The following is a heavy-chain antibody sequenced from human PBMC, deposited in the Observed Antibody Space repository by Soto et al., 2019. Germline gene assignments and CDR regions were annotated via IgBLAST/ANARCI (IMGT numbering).Heavy chain of an antibody. CDR2: ISSSSSYI. CDR3: AREGRQLALDY. Sequence: GGSLRLSCAASGFTFSSYNMNWVRQAPGKGLEWVSSISSSSSYIYYADSVKGRFTISRDNAKNSLYLQMNSLRAEDTAVYYCAREGRQLALDYWGQGTLVTVSS. CDR1: GFTFSSYN. J-gene: IGHJ4*02. D-gene: IGHD6-13*01. V-gene: IGHV3-21*01.